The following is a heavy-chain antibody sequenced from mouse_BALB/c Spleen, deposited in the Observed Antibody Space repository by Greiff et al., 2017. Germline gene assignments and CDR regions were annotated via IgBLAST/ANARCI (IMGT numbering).Heavy chain of an antibody. CDR2: SRNKANDYTT. CDR1: GFTFSDFY. J-gene: IGHJ3*01. D-gene: IGHD2-1*01. CDR3: ARDAGGNYPWFAY. V-gene: IGHV7-1*02. Sequence: EVKVVESGGGLVQPGGSLRLSCATSGFTFSDFYMEWVRQPPGKRLEWIAASRNKANDYTTEYSASVKGRFIVSRDTSQSILYLQMNALRAEDTAIYYCARDAGGNYPWFAYWGQGTLVTVSA.